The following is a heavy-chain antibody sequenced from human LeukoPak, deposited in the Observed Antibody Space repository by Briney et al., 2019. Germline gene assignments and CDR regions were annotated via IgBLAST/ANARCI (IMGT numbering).Heavy chain of an antibody. CDR2: IYYSGST. V-gene: IGHV4-39*01. J-gene: IGHJ4*02. CDR1: GGSINSSSYY. D-gene: IGHD6-19*01. Sequence: SETLSLTCTVSGGSINSSSYYWGWIRQPPGKGLEWIGSIYYSGSTYYNTSLKSRVTISVDTSKNQFSLKLSSVTAADTAVYYCARLGIAVGYFDYWGQGTLVTVSS. CDR3: ARLGIAVGYFDY.